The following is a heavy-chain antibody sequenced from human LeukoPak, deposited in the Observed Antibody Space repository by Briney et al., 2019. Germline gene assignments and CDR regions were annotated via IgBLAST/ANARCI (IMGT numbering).Heavy chain of an antibody. CDR2: ISGSGGST. CDR1: GFTFSSYA. V-gene: IGHV3-23*01. Sequence: PGGSLRLSCAASGFTFSSYAMSWVRQAPGKGREWVSAISGSGGSTYYADSVKGRFTISRDNSKNTLYLQMNSLRAEDTAVYYCAKTPNIVVVVAATPYYFDYWGQGTLVTVSS. CDR3: AKTPNIVVVVAATPYYFDY. D-gene: IGHD2-15*01. J-gene: IGHJ4*02.